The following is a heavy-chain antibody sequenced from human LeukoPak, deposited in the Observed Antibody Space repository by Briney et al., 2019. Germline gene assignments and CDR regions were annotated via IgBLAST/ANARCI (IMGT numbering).Heavy chain of an antibody. CDR3: AKTRPLDSSSWSHGDY. J-gene: IGHJ4*02. Sequence: GGSLRLSCAASGFTFSSYAMSWVRQAPGKGLEWVSAISGSGDSTYYGDSVKGRFTISRDNSKNTLYLQMSSLRAEDTAVYYCAKTRPLDSSSWSHGDYWGQGTLVTVSS. CDR1: GFTFSSYA. D-gene: IGHD6-13*01. CDR2: ISGSGDST. V-gene: IGHV3-23*01.